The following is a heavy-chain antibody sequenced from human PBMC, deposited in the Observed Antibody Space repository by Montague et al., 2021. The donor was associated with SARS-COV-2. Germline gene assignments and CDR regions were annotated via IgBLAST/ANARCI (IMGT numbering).Heavy chain of an antibody. CDR2: INHSGST. V-gene: IGHV4-34*01. Sequence: SETLSLTCTVYGGSFTGYYWSWLRQPPGKGLEWIGEINHSGSTNYNPSLKSRVTISIDTSKNQFSLKLNSVTAADTAVYYCARARQDVVVPARGIGADHYYCDMDVWGKGTAVTVSS. CDR1: GGSFTGYY. CDR3: ARARQDVVVPARGIGADHYYCDMDV. D-gene: IGHD2-2*01. J-gene: IGHJ6*03.